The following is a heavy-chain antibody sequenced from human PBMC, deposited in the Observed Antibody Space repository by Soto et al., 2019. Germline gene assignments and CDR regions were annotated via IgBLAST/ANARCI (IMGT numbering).Heavy chain of an antibody. CDR1: GFTFSDYY. J-gene: IGHJ6*02. CDR3: ARDQVIQLWNYYYGMDV. Sequence: QVQLVESGGGLVKPGGSLRLSCAASGFTFSDYYMSWVRQAPGKGLEWVSDISSSGSTIYYADSVKGRFTISRDNAKNSLYLQMNSLRAEDTAVYYCARDQVIQLWNYYYGMDVWGQGTTVTVSS. D-gene: IGHD5-18*01. CDR2: ISSSGSTI. V-gene: IGHV3-11*01.